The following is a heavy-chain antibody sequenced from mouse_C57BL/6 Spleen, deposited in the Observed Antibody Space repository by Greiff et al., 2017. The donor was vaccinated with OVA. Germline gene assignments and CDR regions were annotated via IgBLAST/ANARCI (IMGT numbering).Heavy chain of an antibody. CDR1: GFTFSSYA. CDR3: ARDLRNYGSSAMDY. V-gene: IGHV5-4*01. D-gene: IGHD1-1*01. J-gene: IGHJ4*01. CDR2: ISDGGSYT. Sequence: EVQVVESGGGLVKPGGSLKLSCAASGFTFSSYAMSWVRQTPEKRLAWVATISDGGSYTYYPDNVKGRFTISRDNAKNNLYLQMSHLKSEDTAMYYCARDLRNYGSSAMDYWGQGTSVTVSS.